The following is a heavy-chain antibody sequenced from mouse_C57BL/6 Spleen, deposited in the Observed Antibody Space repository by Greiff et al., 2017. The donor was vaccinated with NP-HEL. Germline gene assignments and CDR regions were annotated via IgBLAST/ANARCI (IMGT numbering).Heavy chain of an antibody. CDR1: GYTFTSYW. J-gene: IGHJ2*01. V-gene: IGHV1-64*01. CDR2: IHPNSGST. Sequence: QVQLQQSGAELVKPGASVKLSCKASGYTFTSYWMHWVKQRPGQGLEWIGMIHPNSGSTNYNEKFKSKATLTVDKSSSTAYMQLSSLTSEDSAVYYCARSRDYPYFDYWGQGTTLTVSS. CDR3: ARSRDYPYFDY. D-gene: IGHD2-4*01.